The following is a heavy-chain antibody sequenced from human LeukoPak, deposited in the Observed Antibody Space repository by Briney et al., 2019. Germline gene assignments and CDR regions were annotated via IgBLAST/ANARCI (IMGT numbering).Heavy chain of an antibody. CDR2: IYYSGST. D-gene: IGHD4-17*01. Sequence: PSQTLSLTCTVSGVSISSGGYYWSWIRQHPGKGLEWIGYIYYSGSTNYNPSLKSRVTISVDTSKNQFSLKLSSVTAADTAVYYCARDPHGYGDPEGWFDPWGQGTLVTVSS. V-gene: IGHV4-31*03. J-gene: IGHJ5*02. CDR3: ARDPHGYGDPEGWFDP. CDR1: GVSISSGGYY.